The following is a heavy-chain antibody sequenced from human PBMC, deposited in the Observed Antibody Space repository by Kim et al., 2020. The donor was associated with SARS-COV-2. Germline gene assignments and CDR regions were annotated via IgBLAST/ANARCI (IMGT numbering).Heavy chain of an antibody. Sequence: GESLKISCKGSGYSFTSYWISWVRQMPGKGLEWMGRIDPSDSYTNYSPSFQGHVTISADKSISTAYLQWSSLKASDTAMYYCASTQQTMVRGVIIEISGYGMDVWGQGTTVTVSS. CDR2: IDPSDSYT. J-gene: IGHJ6*02. V-gene: IGHV5-10-1*01. CDR1: GYSFTSYW. D-gene: IGHD3-10*01. CDR3: ASTQQTMVRGVIIEISGYGMDV.